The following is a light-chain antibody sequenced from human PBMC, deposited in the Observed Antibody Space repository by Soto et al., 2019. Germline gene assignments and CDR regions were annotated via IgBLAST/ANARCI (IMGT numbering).Light chain of an antibody. J-gene: IGLJ3*02. CDR1: SSDVGGYNY. CDR2: EVT. CDR3: SSYAASGHWV. V-gene: IGLV2-8*01. Sequence: QSALTQPPSASGSPGQSVAISCTGTSSDVGGYNYVSWYQQHSGKAPKLMIYEVTKRHSGVPDRFSGSRSGNTASLIVSGLQAEDEADYYCSSYAASGHWVFGGGTTLTVL.